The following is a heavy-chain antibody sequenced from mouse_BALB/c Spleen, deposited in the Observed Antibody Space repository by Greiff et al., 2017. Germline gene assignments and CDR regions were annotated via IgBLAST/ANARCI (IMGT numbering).Heavy chain of an antibody. V-gene: IGHV5-12-1*01. J-gene: IGHJ4*01. CDR1: GFAFSSYD. CDR2: ISSGGGST. Sequence: EVKLVESGGGLVKPGGSLKLSCAASGFAFSSYDMSWVRQTPEKRLEWVAYISSGGGSTYYPDTVKGRFTISRDNAKNTLYLQMSSLKSEDTAMYYCARHDYYGSSYRAMDYWGQGTSVTVSS. D-gene: IGHD1-1*01. CDR3: ARHDYYGSSYRAMDY.